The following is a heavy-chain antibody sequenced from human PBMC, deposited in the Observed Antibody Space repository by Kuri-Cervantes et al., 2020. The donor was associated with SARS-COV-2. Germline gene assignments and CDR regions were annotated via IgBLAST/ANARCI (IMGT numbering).Heavy chain of an antibody. J-gene: IGHJ4*02. CDR1: GYSISSGYY. Sequence: SETLSLTCAVSGYSISSGYYWGWIRQPPGKGLEWIGSIYHSGSTYYNPSFKSRVTISVDTSKNQFSLKLSSVTAADTAVYYCARDSRVGIAAAGLYYWGQGTLVTVSS. V-gene: IGHV4-38-2*02. CDR3: ARDSRVGIAAAGLYY. CDR2: IYHSGST. D-gene: IGHD6-13*01.